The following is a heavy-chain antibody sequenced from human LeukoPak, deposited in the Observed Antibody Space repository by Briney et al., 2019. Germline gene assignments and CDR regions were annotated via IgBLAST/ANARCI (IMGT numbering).Heavy chain of an antibody. CDR3: ARTNYDILTAYNPYFDN. CDR1: GSPFSSYG. J-gene: IGHJ4*02. CDR2: ISYDGSNK. Sequence: GRSLRLSCAASGSPFSSYGMHWVRQAPGKGLEWVTVISYDGSNKYYADSVKGRFTISRDNAENSLYLQMNSLRAEDTAVYYCARTNYDILTAYNPYFDNWGQGTLVTVSS. D-gene: IGHD3-9*01. V-gene: IGHV3-30*03.